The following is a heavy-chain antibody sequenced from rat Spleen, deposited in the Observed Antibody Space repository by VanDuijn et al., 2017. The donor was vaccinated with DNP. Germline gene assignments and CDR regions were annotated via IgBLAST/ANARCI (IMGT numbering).Heavy chain of an antibody. D-gene: IGHD1-2*01. CDR1: GLTFSDYA. CDR3: ATHGLRLYLRNWFAY. V-gene: IGHV5S10*01. CDR2: IIYDGSNT. J-gene: IGHJ3*01. Sequence: EVKLVESGGGLVQPGRSMKLSCAASGLTFSDYAMAWVRQSLKKGLEWVAVIIYDGSNTHYRDSVKGRFSLSRDNAKSTLYLQLNSLRSEDTATYYCATHGLRLYLRNWFAYWGQGTLVTVSS.